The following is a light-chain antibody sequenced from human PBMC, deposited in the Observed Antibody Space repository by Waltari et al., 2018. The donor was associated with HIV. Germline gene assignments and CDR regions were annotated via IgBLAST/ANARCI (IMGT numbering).Light chain of an antibody. CDR3: CSYAGSSTLV. V-gene: IGLV2-23*02. CDR2: EVS. CDR1: RSDVGSYNL. J-gene: IGLJ3*02. Sequence: QSALTQPASVSGSPGQSITISCTGTRSDVGSYNLVSWYQQHPGKAPNLMIYEVSKRPSGFSNRFSGSKSGNTASLTISGLQAEDEADYYCCSYAGSSTLVFGGGTKLTVL.